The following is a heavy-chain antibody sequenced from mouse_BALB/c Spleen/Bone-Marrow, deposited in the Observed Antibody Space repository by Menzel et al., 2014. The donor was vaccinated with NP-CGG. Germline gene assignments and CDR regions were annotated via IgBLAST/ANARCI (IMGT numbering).Heavy chain of an antibody. Sequence: VQLQQSGAELVKPGASVKLSCKASGYTFTSYYMYWVKQRPGQGLEWIGGINPSNGGTNFNEKLKSKATLTVDKSSSTAYMQLSSLTSEDSAVYYCTRSEPFAYWGQGTLATVSA. CDR3: TRSEPFAY. J-gene: IGHJ3*01. CDR2: INPSNGGT. V-gene: IGHV1S81*02. CDR1: GYTFTSYY.